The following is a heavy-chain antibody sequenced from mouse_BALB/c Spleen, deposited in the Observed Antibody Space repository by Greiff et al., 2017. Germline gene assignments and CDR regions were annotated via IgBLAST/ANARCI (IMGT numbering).Heavy chain of an antibody. CDR2: INSNGGST. D-gene: IGHD3-2*02. J-gene: IGHJ4*01. Sequence: EVMLVESGGGLVQPGGSLKLSCAASGFTFSSYGMSWVRQTPDKRLELVATINSNGGSTYYPDSVKGRFTISRDNAKNTLYLQMSSLKSEDTAMYYCARDQDPYAMDYWGQGTSVTVSS. V-gene: IGHV5-6-3*01. CDR3: ARDQDPYAMDY. CDR1: GFTFSSYG.